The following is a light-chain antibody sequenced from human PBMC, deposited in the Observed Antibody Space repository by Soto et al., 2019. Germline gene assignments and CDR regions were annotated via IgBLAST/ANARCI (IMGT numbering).Light chain of an antibody. Sequence: DIQMTQSPSTLSASVGDRVTITCRASQSNSSWLAWYQQKPGKAPKLLIYDASSLESGVPSRFSGSGSGTEFTLTISSLQPDDFATYYCQQYNSYPLTFGPGTKVDIK. CDR3: QQYNSYPLT. J-gene: IGKJ3*01. CDR2: DAS. V-gene: IGKV1-5*01. CDR1: QSNSSW.